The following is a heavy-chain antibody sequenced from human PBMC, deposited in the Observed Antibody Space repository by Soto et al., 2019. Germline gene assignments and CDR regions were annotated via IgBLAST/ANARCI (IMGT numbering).Heavy chain of an antibody. CDR2: IDWDDDK. CDR1: GFSLSTSGMC. D-gene: IGHD3-9*01. CDR3: ARIPFDYLVGYYYGMDV. J-gene: IGHJ6*02. Sequence: SGPTLVKPTQTLTLTCTFSGFSLSTSGMCVSWIRQPPGKALEWLALIDWDDDKYYSTSLKTRLTISKDTSKNQVVLTMTNMDPVDTATYYCARIPFDYLVGYYYGMDVWGQGTTVTVSS. V-gene: IGHV2-70*01.